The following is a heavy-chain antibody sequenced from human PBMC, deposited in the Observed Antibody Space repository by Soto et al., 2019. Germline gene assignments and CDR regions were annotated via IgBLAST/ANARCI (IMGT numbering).Heavy chain of an antibody. Sequence: ASVKVSCKASGYTFTGYYMHWVRQAPGQGLEWMGWINPNSGGTNYAQKFQGWVTMTRDTSISTAYMELSRLRSDDTAVYYCAREMEDIVVVPAARADYYYGMDVWGQGTTVTVSS. CDR3: AREMEDIVVVPAARADYYYGMDV. D-gene: IGHD2-2*01. CDR2: INPNSGGT. CDR1: GYTFTGYY. J-gene: IGHJ6*02. V-gene: IGHV1-2*04.